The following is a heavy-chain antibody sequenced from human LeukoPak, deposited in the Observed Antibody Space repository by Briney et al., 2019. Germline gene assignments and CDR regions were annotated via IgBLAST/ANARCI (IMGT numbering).Heavy chain of an antibody. J-gene: IGHJ4*02. CDR2: ITSSGGST. CDR3: ATDVTGGAISF. Sequence: PGGALRLGCAASGFNFSTYAMGWGRRAPARGLEWVSIITSSGGSTNDADSVKGRVTITRDNSTNTLYLQMNSLKPDDTAEYYCATDVTGGAISFWGQGALVTVSS. D-gene: IGHD1-14*01. V-gene: IGHV3-23*01. CDR1: GFNFSTYA.